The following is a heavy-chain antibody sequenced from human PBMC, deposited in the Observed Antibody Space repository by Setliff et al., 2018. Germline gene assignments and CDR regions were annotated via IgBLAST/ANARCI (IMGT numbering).Heavy chain of an antibody. Sequence: ASVKVSCKDSGYTFSTYGISWVRQAPGQGLEWMGWISAYNGNTNYAQGFTGRFVFSLDTSVSTAYLQISSLKAEDTAVYYCAGAAAGTGGAFDIWGQGTMVTVSS. J-gene: IGHJ3*02. V-gene: IGHV7-4-1*02. D-gene: IGHD6-13*01. CDR2: ISAYNGNT. CDR3: AGAAAGTGGAFDI. CDR1: GYTFSTYG.